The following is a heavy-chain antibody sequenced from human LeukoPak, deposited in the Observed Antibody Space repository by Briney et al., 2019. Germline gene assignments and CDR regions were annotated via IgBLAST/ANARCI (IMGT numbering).Heavy chain of an antibody. V-gene: IGHV3-23*01. CDR2: ISGSGGST. CDR3: AKATDGYNYYYGMDV. D-gene: IGHD5-24*01. CDR1: GFTFSSYA. Sequence: GGSLRLSCAASGFTFSSYAMSWVRQAPGKGLEWVSAISGSGGSTYYADSVKGRFTISRDNSKNTLYLQVNSLRAEDTAVYYCAKATDGYNYYYGMDVWGQGTTVTVSS. J-gene: IGHJ6*02.